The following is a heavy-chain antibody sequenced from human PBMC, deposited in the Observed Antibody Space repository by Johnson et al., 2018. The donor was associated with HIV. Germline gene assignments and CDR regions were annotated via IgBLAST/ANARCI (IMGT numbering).Heavy chain of an antibody. V-gene: IGHV3-30*14. J-gene: IGHJ3*02. CDR2: ISNDGSNK. CDR1: GFTFSSHA. CDR3: AREANAFDI. Sequence: QVQLVESWGGVVRPGGSLRLSCAASGFTFSSHAMHWVRQAPDKGLEWVTFISNDGSNKYYADSVRGRFTISRDNSKNTLYLQMNSLRAEDTAVYYCAREANAFDIWGQGTMVTVSS.